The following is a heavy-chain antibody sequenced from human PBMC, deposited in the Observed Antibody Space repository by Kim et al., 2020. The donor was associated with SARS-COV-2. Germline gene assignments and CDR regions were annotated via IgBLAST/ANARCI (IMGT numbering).Heavy chain of an antibody. J-gene: IGHJ4*02. CDR2: IRSKAYGGTT. CDR1: GFTFGDYA. Sequence: GGSLRLSCTASGFTFGDYAMNWFRQAPGKGLEWVGFIRSKAYGGTTEYAASVKGRFTISRDDSKSIAYLQMNSLKTEDTDVYYCTRDLHLYSSSSDFGYWGQGTLVTVSS. CDR3: TRDLHLYSSSSDFGY. D-gene: IGHD6-6*01. V-gene: IGHV3-49*03.